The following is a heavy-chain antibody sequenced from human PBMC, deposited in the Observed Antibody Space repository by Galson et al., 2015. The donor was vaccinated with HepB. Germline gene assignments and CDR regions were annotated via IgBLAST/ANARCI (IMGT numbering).Heavy chain of an antibody. Sequence: SLRLSCAASGFTFSSYGMHWVRQAPGKGLEWVAVISYDGSNKYYADSVKGRFTISRDNSKNTLYLQMNSLRAEDTAVYYCAKDRVGFVVAGPSDYWGQGTLVTVSS. D-gene: IGHD2-15*01. J-gene: IGHJ4*02. CDR1: GFTFSSYG. CDR3: AKDRVGFVVAGPSDY. CDR2: ISYDGSNK. V-gene: IGHV3-30*18.